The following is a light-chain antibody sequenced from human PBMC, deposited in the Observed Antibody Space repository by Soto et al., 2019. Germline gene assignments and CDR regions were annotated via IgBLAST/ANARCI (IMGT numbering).Light chain of an antibody. CDR3: TSFTSGSTPYV. V-gene: IGLV2-14*01. J-gene: IGLJ1*01. CDR2: DVS. Sequence: QSALTQPASVSGSPGQSITISCTGTSSDVGGFNYVSWYQQLPGKAPQLVIYDVSHRPSGVSDRFSGSRSGNTASLTISGLQAEDEADYYCTSFTSGSTPYVLGTGTKLPS. CDR1: SSDVGGFNY.